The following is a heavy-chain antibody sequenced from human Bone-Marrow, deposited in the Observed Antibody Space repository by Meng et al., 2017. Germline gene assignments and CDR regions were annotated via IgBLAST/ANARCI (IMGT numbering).Heavy chain of an antibody. V-gene: IGHV4-34*01. CDR3: ARGPTTMAHDFDY. J-gene: IGHJ4*02. D-gene: IGHD4-11*01. CDR2: INHSGST. CDR1: GGSFSDDY. Sequence: QGPLPQWGTGVLHASETLSLTCVVSGGSFSDDYWSWTRQPPGKGLEWIGEINHSGSTNYNPSLESRATISVDTSQNNLSLKLSSVTAEDSAVYYCARGPTTMAHDFDYWGQGTLVTVSS.